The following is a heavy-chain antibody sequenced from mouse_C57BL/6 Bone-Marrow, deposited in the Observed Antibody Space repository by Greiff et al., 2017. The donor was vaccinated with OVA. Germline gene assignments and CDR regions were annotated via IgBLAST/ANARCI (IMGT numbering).Heavy chain of an antibody. Sequence: EVKLQESGPVLVKPGASVKMSCKASGYTFTDYYMNWVKQSPGKSLEWIGVINPYNGGTSYNQKFKGKATLTVDKSSSTAYMELTSLTSEDSAVYYCARTYGSSSAWFAYWGQGTLVTVSA. CDR3: ARTYGSSSAWFAY. V-gene: IGHV1-19*01. CDR1: GYTFTDYY. D-gene: IGHD1-1*01. CDR2: INPYNGGT. J-gene: IGHJ3*01.